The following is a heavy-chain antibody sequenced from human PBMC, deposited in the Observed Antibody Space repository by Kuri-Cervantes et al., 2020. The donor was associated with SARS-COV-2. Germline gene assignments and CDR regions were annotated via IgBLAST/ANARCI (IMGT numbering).Heavy chain of an antibody. CDR2: ISFSVITK. CDR3: ARDRSTHYFDY. CDR1: SFAFSDYY. J-gene: IGHJ4*02. V-gene: IGHV3-11*04. Sequence: GGSLRLRCAASSFAFSDYYLRWIRQAPGKGLEWVSHISFSVITKYYADSVKGRFTISRDNSKNTLYLQMNSLRAEDTAVYYCARDRSTHYFDYWGQGTLVTVSS.